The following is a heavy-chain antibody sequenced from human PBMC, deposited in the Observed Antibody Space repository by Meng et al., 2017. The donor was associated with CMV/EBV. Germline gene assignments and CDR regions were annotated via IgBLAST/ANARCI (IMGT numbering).Heavy chain of an antibody. CDR2: IRYDGSKE. CDR3: AKDSGGEGDMDV. J-gene: IGHJ6*02. Sequence: GESLKISCAASGFTFSNYGMHWVRQAPGKGLEWVAFIRYDGSKEDYGDSVQGRLTISRDNSKNTLYLQMNSLRADDTALYYRAKDSGGEGDMDVWGQGTTVTVSS. CDR1: GFTFSNYG. D-gene: IGHD3-10*01. V-gene: IGHV3-30*02.